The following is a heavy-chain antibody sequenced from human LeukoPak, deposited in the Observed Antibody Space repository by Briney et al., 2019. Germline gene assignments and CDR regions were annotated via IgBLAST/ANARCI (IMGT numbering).Heavy chain of an antibody. Sequence: GGSLTLSCAASGFTFSSYAMSWVRQATGKGLQGVSGTSGSGFNRYYADSVKGRFTISRDNSKNTLYLQMNSLRAEDTAIYYCAKSLAMSASGVEYWGQGTLVAVSS. J-gene: IGHJ4*02. CDR3: AKSLAMSASGVEY. V-gene: IGHV3-23*01. CDR2: TSGSGFNR. CDR1: GFTFSSYA.